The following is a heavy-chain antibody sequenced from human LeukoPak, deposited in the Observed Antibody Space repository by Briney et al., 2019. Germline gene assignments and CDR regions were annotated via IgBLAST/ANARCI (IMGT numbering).Heavy chain of an antibody. Sequence: ASVKVSCKASGYTFTSYYMHWVRQAPGQGLEWMGIINPSGGSTSYAQKLQGRVTMTRDMSTSTAYMELSSLRCEDTAVYYCARDPYGSGFDPWGQGTLVTVSS. CDR1: GYTFTSYY. V-gene: IGHV1-46*01. CDR3: ARDPYGSGFDP. D-gene: IGHD3-10*01. CDR2: INPSGGST. J-gene: IGHJ5*02.